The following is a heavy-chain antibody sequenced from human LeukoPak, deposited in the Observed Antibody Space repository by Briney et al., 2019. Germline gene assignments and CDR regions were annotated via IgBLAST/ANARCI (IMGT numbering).Heavy chain of an antibody. Sequence: PSETLSLTCTVSGGSISSYYWSWIRQPPGKGLEWIGYIYYSGSTNYNPSLKSRVTISVDTSKNQFSLQLNSVTPEDTAVYYCARLSSGIGDFDYWGQGTLVTVSS. CDR3: ARLSSGIGDFDY. CDR1: GGSISSYY. J-gene: IGHJ4*02. D-gene: IGHD3-16*01. CDR2: IYYSGST. V-gene: IGHV4-59*12.